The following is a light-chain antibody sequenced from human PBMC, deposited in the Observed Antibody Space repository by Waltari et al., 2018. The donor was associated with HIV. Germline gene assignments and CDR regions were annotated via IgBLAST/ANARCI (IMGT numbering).Light chain of an antibody. V-gene: IGKV3-11*01. CDR3: QQRSSWPLLT. J-gene: IGKJ4*01. CDR2: DAS. Sequence: EFVLTQSPATLSLSPGERATLSCRASQSVRNYLAWSQQRPGQAPRLLIYDASNRATGIPARFSGSGSGTDFTLTISSLEPEDFAVYYCQQRSSWPLLTFGGGTKVEMK. CDR1: QSVRNY.